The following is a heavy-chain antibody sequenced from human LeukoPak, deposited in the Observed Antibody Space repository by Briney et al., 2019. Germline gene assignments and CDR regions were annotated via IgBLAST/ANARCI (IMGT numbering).Heavy chain of an antibody. CDR1: GFTFSTYG. V-gene: IGHV3-21*01. D-gene: IGHD3-22*01. Sequence: GGSLRLSCAASGFTFSTYGMNWVRQAPGKGLEWVSPISSGSSCIYYADSVKGRFTISRDNAKNSLYLQMNSLRAEDTAVYYCARDLEVRDSSGLGGFDYWGQGTLVTVSS. CDR2: ISSGSSCI. J-gene: IGHJ4*02. CDR3: ARDLEVRDSSGLGGFDY.